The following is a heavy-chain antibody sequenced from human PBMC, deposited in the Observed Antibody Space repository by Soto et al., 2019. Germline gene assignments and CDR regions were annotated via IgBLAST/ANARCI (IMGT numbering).Heavy chain of an antibody. CDR2: LYSGGSS. Sequence: EQLVESGGGLIQPGGSLRISCAFSGLTVSRNYMSWVRQAPGKGLEWVSVLYSGGSSSYAESVKGRFTISRDSSKNILFLQMNSLRPEDTAIYYCAHSSGHHYYFASWGQGTLVTVSS. J-gene: IGHJ4*02. D-gene: IGHD3-22*01. CDR3: AHSSGHHYYFAS. V-gene: IGHV3-53*01. CDR1: GLTVSRNY.